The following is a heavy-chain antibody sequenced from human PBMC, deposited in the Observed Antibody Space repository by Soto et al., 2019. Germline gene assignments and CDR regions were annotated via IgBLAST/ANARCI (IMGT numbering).Heavy chain of an antibody. Sequence: LGESLKISCKGSGYSFTSYWISWVRQMPGKGLEWMGRIDPSDSYTNYSPSFQGHVTISADKSISTAYLQWSSLKASDTAMYYCARIGAKTGTTFGSRNYGMDVWGQGTTVTVSS. CDR2: IDPSDSYT. V-gene: IGHV5-10-1*01. CDR1: GYSFTSYW. J-gene: IGHJ6*02. CDR3: ARIGAKTGTTFGSRNYGMDV. D-gene: IGHD1-1*01.